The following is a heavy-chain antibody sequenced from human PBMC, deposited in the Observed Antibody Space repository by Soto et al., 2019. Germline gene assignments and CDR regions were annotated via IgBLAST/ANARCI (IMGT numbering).Heavy chain of an antibody. J-gene: IGHJ2*01. V-gene: IGHV3-23*01. CDR1: RFTFSSYA. Sequence: GGSLRLSCAASRFTFSSYAMNWVRQAPGKGLEWVSVISGSGGSTYYADAVKGRFTISRDNSKNTLYLQMNSLRAEDTAVYDCGKRTVGWFFDLWGRGTLVTVTS. CDR3: GKRTVGWFFDL. D-gene: IGHD4-17*01. CDR2: ISGSGGST.